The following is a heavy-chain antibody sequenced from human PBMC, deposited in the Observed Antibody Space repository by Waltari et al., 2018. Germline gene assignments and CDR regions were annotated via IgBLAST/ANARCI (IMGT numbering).Heavy chain of an antibody. D-gene: IGHD2-15*01. Sequence: EVQLVESGGGLVKPGGSLRLSCAASGFTFSSYSMNWVRQAPGKGLEWVSSISSSSSYIYYADSVKGRFTISRDNAKNSLYLQMNSLRAADTAVYYCARRRLLHKGMGYFQHWGQGTLVTVSS. CDR3: ARRRLLHKGMGYFQH. J-gene: IGHJ1*01. CDR2: ISSSSSYI. V-gene: IGHV3-21*04. CDR1: GFTFSSYS.